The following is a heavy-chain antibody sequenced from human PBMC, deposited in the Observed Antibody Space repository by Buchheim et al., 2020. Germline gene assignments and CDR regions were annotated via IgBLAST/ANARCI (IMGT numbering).Heavy chain of an antibody. CDR2: ISSSSSGT. D-gene: IGHD5-12*01. CDR3: AKVTNSGYYYYFDY. V-gene: IGHV3-23*01. Sequence: EVQLLESGGGLVQPGGSLRLSCAASGFTFSSYAMSWVRQAPGKGLEWVSAISSSSSGTYYADPVKGRFTFSRDNSKKTLYLQMNSLRAEDTAVYYCAKVTNSGYYYYFDYWGQGTL. CDR1: GFTFSSYA. J-gene: IGHJ4*02.